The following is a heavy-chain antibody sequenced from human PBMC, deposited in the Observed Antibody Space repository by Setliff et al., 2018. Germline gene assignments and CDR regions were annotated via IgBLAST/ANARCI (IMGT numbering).Heavy chain of an antibody. CDR3: VRRDPTGYYGYSFDF. CDR2: VDHSGNA. V-gene: IGHV4-39*01. Sequence: ETLSLTCTVSGDSIRRSTYYWGWIRQSPGKGLDWIGTVDHSGNAFYNPSLKSRVIISVDPSKNQVSLRLTSVSAADTAVYFCVRRDPTGYYGYSFDFWGQGTLVTSPQ. CDR1: GDSIRRSTYY. D-gene: IGHD3-9*01. J-gene: IGHJ4*02.